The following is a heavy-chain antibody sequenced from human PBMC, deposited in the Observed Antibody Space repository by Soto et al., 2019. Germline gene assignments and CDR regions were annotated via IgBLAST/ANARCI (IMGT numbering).Heavy chain of an antibody. Sequence: QVQLVQSGAEVRKPGASVNVSCKASGYTFTRHYMHWVRQAPGQGLEWMGIINPSGGSTTYAQKFQGRVTMTRDTYTSTVYMELSSLRSEDTAVYYCARDQVAGTYYFDYWGQGPLVTVSS. CDR3: ARDQVAGTYYFDY. D-gene: IGHD2-15*01. V-gene: IGHV1-46*01. CDR2: INPSGGST. J-gene: IGHJ4*02. CDR1: GYTFTRHY.